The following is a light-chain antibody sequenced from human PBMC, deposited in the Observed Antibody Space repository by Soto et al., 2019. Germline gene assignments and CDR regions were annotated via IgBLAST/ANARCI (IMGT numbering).Light chain of an antibody. J-gene: IGKJ1*01. CDR1: QRVGSKY. CDR2: GAS. Sequence: EIVLTQSPCTLSLSPGARATLSCRPSQRVGSKYLAWSQPKPGQPPRLLIHGASTRATDMSGTFSGRGSGTEFTLTISNVRPEDFAVYYCQQYRSWPRTFGQGTKVDIK. CDR3: QQYRSWPRT. V-gene: IGKV3-20*01.